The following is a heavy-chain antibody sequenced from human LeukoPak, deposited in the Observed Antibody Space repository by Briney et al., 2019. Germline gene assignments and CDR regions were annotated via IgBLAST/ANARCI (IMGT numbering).Heavy chain of an antibody. J-gene: IGHJ6*02. D-gene: IGHD2-15*01. CDR2: IDTEGRRT. V-gene: IGHV3-74*03. CDR1: GFTFSTYW. CDR3: ARDRTYCSSGSCYSYYFYYGMDV. Sequence: GGSLRLSCAASGFTFSTYWMHWVRQAPGKGLVWVSGIDTEGRRTEYADSVKGRFTISRDNGKNKLYLQMNNLRTEDTAVYYCARDRTYCSSGSCYSYYFYYGMDVWGQGTTVTVSS.